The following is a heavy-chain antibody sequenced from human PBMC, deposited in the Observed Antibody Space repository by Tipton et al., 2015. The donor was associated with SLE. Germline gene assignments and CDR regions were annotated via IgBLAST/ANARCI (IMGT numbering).Heavy chain of an antibody. J-gene: IGHJ2*01. V-gene: IGHV4-61*02. Sequence: TLSLTCTVSGGSMRSGSYYWAWIRQPAGKRLEWIGRVYTSGGADYNPSHKSRVTMSLDTSKNQFSLSLSSVTAADPAVIYCARMDGSGGGSGVKWYFDLWGGGTRVTVSS. D-gene: IGHD3-22*01. CDR3: ARMDGSGGGSGVKWYFDL. CDR1: GGSMRSGSYY. CDR2: VYTSGGA.